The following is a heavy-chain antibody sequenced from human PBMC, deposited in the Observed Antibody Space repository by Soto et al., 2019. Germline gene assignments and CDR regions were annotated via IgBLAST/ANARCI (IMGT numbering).Heavy chain of an antibody. D-gene: IGHD3-22*01. V-gene: IGHV4-30-4*01. CDR1: GGSISSGDYY. CDR3: ARAGSCSAGWFDP. Sequence: QVQLQEWGQGLVKPSQTLNLTCTVSGGSISSGDYYWSWILQPPGKGLEWIGYIYYCGSTYYNPSLTSRVTLSVDTSDNHVSRKLSSVTAADPAVYYCARAGSCSAGWFDPCGQGTQVTVSS. J-gene: IGHJ5*01. CDR2: IYYCGST.